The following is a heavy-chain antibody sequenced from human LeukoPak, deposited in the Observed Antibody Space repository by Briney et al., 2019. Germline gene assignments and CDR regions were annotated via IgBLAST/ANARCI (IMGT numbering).Heavy chain of an antibody. Sequence: GGSLRLSCAASGFTFRSFAMSWVRQAPGKGLKWVATINDNGAGTYYADSVNGRFTVSRDNSYNTVSLQMNSLRDEDTGVYYCAKGIPRAHKYYYDSSGLLPPSIDYWGQGTLVTVSS. CDR3: AKGIPRAHKYYYDSSGLLPPSIDY. J-gene: IGHJ4*02. CDR1: GFTFRSFA. D-gene: IGHD3-22*01. V-gene: IGHV3-23*01. CDR2: INDNGAGT.